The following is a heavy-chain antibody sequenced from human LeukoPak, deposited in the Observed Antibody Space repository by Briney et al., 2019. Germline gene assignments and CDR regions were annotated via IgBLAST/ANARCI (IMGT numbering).Heavy chain of an antibody. CDR2: IWYDGSNK. V-gene: IGHV3-33*01. CDR3: ARDCSSTSCYATTRPYYYYGMDV. CDR1: GFTFSSYG. D-gene: IGHD2-2*01. Sequence: PGGSLRLSCAASGFTFSSYGMHWVRQAPGKGLEWVAVIWYDGSNKYYADSVKGRFTISRDNSKNTLYLQMNSLRAEDTAVYYCARDCSSTSCYATTRPYYYYGMDVWGQGTTVTVSS. J-gene: IGHJ6*02.